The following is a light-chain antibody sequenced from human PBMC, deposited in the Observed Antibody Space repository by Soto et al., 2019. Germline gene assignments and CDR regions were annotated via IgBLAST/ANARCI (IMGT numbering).Light chain of an antibody. J-gene: IGLJ2*01. Sequence: QSALTQPASVSGSPGQSITISCTGTSSDVGGYNYVSWYQQHPGKAPKLMIYDVSNRPSGVSNRFSRSKSGNTASLTISGLQAEHEADYYCSSYTSSSTLVVFGGGTKLTVL. V-gene: IGLV2-14*01. CDR3: SSYTSSSTLVV. CDR2: DVS. CDR1: SSDVGGYNY.